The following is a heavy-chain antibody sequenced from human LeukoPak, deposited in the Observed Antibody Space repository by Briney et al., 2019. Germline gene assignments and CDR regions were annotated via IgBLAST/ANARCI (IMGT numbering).Heavy chain of an antibody. Sequence: GGSLRLSCAASGFTFSNFAFHWVRQPPGKGLEWAAVISYEGSVTYYAESVKGRFTISRDNFKNTLNLQMNSLRVEDTAVYYCVRDRAPWGGALGGAKGMDVWGEGTTVTVSS. J-gene: IGHJ6*04. CDR3: VRDRAPWGGALGGAKGMDV. V-gene: IGHV3-30*04. CDR1: GFTFSNFA. CDR2: ISYEGSVT. D-gene: IGHD3-10*01.